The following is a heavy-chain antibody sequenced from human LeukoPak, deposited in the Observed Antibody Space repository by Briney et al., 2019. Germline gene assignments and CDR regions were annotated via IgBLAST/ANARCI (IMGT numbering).Heavy chain of an antibody. Sequence: GGSLRLSCAASGFTFSNYAMSWVRQAPGKGLYWVSGSGSGGSTYYADSVKGRFTISRDNSKNTLYLQMNSLRAEDTAVYYCAKDFWSGYYPNYWGQGTLVTVSS. J-gene: IGHJ4*02. D-gene: IGHD3-3*01. CDR1: GFTFSNYA. CDR3: AKDFWSGYYPNY. CDR2: SGSGGST. V-gene: IGHV3-23*01.